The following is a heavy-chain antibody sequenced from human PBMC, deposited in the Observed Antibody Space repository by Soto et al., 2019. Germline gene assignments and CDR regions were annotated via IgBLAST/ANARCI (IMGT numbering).Heavy chain of an antibody. V-gene: IGHV3-23*01. D-gene: IGHD2-8*01. CDR2: ITGSGSST. J-gene: IGHJ4*02. CDR3: ARDEIKRWSFVGSFDQ. CDR1: GFAFRDFA. Sequence: SLRLSCAASGFAFRDFAMIWVRQAPGKGLEWVSAITGSGSSTYNADSVKGRFSISRDNSKNTVYLQMNSLRAEDTAVYYCARDEIKRWSFVGSFDQWGQGTLVTVS.